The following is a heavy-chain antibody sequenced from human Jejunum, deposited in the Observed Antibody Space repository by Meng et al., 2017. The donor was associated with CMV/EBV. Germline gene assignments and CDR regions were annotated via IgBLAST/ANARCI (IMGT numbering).Heavy chain of an antibody. CDR1: TFTHPY. V-gene: IGHV1-46*01. J-gene: IGHJ4*02. CDR3: ARVGYSNYDAIDY. Sequence: TFTHPYIHWVRQAPGQGLEWLGLVNPTVGGTSYEQKVQGRVTMTRDTSTSTVYMDLSNLRSEDTAVYYCARVGYSNYDAIDYWGQGTLVTVSS. D-gene: IGHD4-11*01. CDR2: VNPTVGGT.